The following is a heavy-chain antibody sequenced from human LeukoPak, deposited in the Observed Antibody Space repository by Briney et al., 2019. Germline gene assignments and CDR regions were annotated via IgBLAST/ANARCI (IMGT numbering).Heavy chain of an antibody. CDR1: GGTFSSYA. CDR2: INAGNGNT. CDR3: ARGGETYYFDY. D-gene: IGHD3-16*01. V-gene: IGHV1-3*03. Sequence: ASVKVSCKASGGTFSSYAISWVRQAPGQRLEWMGWINAGNGNTKYSQEFQGRVTITRDTSASTAYMELSSLRSEDMAVYYCARGGETYYFDYWGQGTLVTVSS. J-gene: IGHJ4*02.